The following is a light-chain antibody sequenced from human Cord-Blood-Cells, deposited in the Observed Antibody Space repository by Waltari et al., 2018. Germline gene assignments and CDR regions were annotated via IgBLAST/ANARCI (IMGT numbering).Light chain of an antibody. CDR2: DAS. V-gene: IGKV3-11*01. CDR3: QQRSNWPPLT. J-gene: IGKJ4*01. CDR1: QSVSSY. Sequence: EIVLTQSPATLPFPPGERATLPCRASQSVSSYLAWYQQQPGQAPRLLIYDASNRATGIPARFSGSGSGTDFTLTISSLEPEDFAVYYCQQRSNWPPLTFGGGTKVEIK.